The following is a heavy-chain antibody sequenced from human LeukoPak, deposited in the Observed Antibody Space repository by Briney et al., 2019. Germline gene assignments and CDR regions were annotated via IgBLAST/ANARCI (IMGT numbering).Heavy chain of an antibody. D-gene: IGHD6-25*01. J-gene: IGHJ4*02. CDR1: GGSISSGGYS. CDR2: IYYSGST. V-gene: IGHV4-31*03. CDR3: ARTRSGLGFDY. Sequence: SETLSLTCTVSGGSISSGGYSWSWIRQHPGKGLEWIGHIYYSGSTYYNPSLKSRVTISVDTSKNQFSLKLSSVTAADTAVYYCARTRSGLGFDYWGQGTLVTVSS.